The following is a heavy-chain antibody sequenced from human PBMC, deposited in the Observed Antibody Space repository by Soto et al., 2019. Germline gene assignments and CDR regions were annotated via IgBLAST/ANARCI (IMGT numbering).Heavy chain of an antibody. J-gene: IGHJ5*02. CDR3: AKAPTLAAAAQRWFDP. Sequence: PGGSLRLSFAASGFTFSSYSMNWVRQAPGKGLEWVSAISGSGGSTYYADSVKGRFTISRDNSKNTLYLQMNSLRAEDTAVYYCAKAPTLAAAAQRWFDPWGQGTLVTVSS. D-gene: IGHD6-13*01. CDR2: ISGSGGST. V-gene: IGHV3-23*01. CDR1: GFTFSSYS.